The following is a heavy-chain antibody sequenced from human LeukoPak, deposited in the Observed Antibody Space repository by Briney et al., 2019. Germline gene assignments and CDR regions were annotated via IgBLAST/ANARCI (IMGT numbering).Heavy chain of an antibody. CDR2: IYYSGST. CDR1: GGSISSGGYY. D-gene: IGHD3-16*01. CDR3: ARDSSDSLKPYVPRGLGWFDP. V-gene: IGHV4-61*08. J-gene: IGHJ5*02. Sequence: SQTLSLTCTVSGGSISSGGYYWSWIRQPPGKGLEWIGYIYYSGSTNYNPSLKSRVTISVDTSKNQFSLKLSSVTAADTAVYYCARDSSDSLKPYVPRGLGWFDPWGQGTLVTVSS.